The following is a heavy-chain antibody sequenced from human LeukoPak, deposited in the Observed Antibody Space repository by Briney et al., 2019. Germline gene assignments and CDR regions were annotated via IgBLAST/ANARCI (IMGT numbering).Heavy chain of an antibody. V-gene: IGHV3-23*01. CDR2: VSGSGDRK. Sequence: GWSLRLSCAASVFTFSNCAMSWVRQAPWKGLESVSGVSGSGDRKYYADSVKGRFTISRDNSKHTLYLQMHSLRAEDTAVYYCAKYMSSGYWGQGTLVTVSS. CDR3: AKYMSSGY. D-gene: IGHD6-19*01. CDR1: VFTFSNCA. J-gene: IGHJ4*02.